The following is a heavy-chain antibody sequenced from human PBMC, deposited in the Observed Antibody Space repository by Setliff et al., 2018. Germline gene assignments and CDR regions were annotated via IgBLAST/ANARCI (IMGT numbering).Heavy chain of an antibody. J-gene: IGHJ5*02. V-gene: IGHV3-49*04. CDR1: GFTFGDYA. Sequence: PGGSLRLSCTASGFTFGDYAMSWVRQAPGKGLEWVGFIRSKAYGGTTEYAASVKGRFTISRDDSKSIAYLQMNSLRAEDTAVYYCARHGSGGSGWYNPGWFDLWGQGTLVTVSS. CDR2: IRSKAYGGTT. CDR3: ARHGSGGSGWYNPGWFDL. D-gene: IGHD6-19*01.